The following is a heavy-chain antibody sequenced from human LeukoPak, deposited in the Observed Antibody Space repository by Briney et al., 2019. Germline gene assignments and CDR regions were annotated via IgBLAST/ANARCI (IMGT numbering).Heavy chain of an antibody. D-gene: IGHD3-22*01. Sequence: GGSLRLSCAASGFAFSSYSMNWVRQAPGKGLEWVSSISSSSSYIYYADSVKGRFTISRDNAKNSLYLQMNSLRAEDTDVYYCAKTTCDSSGNDYWGQGTLVTVSS. CDR3: AKTTCDSSGNDY. J-gene: IGHJ4*02. CDR2: ISSSSSYI. V-gene: IGHV3-21*01. CDR1: GFAFSSYS.